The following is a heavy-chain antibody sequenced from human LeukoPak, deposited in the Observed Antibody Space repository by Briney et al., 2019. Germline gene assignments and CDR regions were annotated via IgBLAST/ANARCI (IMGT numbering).Heavy chain of an antibody. CDR2: ISYSGST. CDR1: GVSFSSYY. D-gene: IGHD3-9*01. CDR3: ARQGYDILTGYIDAFDI. Sequence: SETLSFTCTVSGVSFSSYYWSWIRQPPGKGLEWIGYISYSGSTNYNPSLKSRVTISIEPSKNQFSLMLRSVTAADTAIYYCARQGYDILTGYIDAFDIWGQGTMVTVSS. J-gene: IGHJ3*02. V-gene: IGHV4-59*08.